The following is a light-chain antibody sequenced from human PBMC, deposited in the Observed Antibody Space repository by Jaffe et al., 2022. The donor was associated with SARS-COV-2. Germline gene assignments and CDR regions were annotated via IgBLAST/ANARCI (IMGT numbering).Light chain of an antibody. CDR3: QLYSSDSRT. CDR1: QSIDNW. V-gene: IGKV1-5*03. Sequence: DIQMTQSPSTLSASVGDSVTITCRASQSIDNWLAWYQQKPGKAPKLLIYKASTLESGVPSRFSGSGSGTEYTLTISSLQPDDFATYYCQLYSSDSRTFGQGTKVEIK. CDR2: KAS. J-gene: IGKJ1*01.